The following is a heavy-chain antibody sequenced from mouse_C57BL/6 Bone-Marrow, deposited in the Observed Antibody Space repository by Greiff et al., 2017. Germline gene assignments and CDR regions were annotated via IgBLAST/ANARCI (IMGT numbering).Heavy chain of an antibody. V-gene: IGHV1-9*01. J-gene: IGHJ1*03. CDR2: ILPGSGST. CDR1: GYTFTGYW. Sequence: VMLVESGAELMKPGASVKLSCKATGYTFTGYWIELVKQRPGHGLEWIGEILPGSGSTNYNEKFKGKATFTADTSANTAYMQLSSLTTEDSAIYYCANPSFYYYGSHWYFDVWGTGTTVTVSS. CDR3: ANPSFYYYGSHWYFDV. D-gene: IGHD1-1*01.